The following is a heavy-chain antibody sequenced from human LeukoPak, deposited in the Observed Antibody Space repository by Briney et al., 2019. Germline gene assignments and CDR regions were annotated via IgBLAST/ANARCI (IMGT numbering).Heavy chain of an antibody. J-gene: IGHJ5*02. CDR3: ARGEVWFDT. CDR2: ISSGSSYI. Sequence: GESLKISCAASGFTFSSYSMNWVRQAPGKGLEWVSSISSGSSYIYYADSVKGRFTISRDNAKNSLYLHMNSLRAEDTAVYHCARGEVWFDTWGQGTLVTVSS. CDR1: GFTFSSYS. V-gene: IGHV3-21*01.